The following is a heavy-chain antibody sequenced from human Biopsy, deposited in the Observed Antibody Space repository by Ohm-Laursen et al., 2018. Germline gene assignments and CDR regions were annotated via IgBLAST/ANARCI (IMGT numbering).Heavy chain of an antibody. V-gene: IGHV3-9*01. J-gene: IGHJ3*01. Sequence: SLRLSCSAPGFRFDDYAMHWVRQVPGKGLEWVSGISWNGGTIGYADSVKGRFTISRDDAKNSLHLQMDSLRPEDTALYYCAKACCSGSYYDGFDVWGQGTVVTVSS. CDR3: AKACCSGSYYDGFDV. CDR1: GFRFDDYA. CDR2: ISWNGGTI. D-gene: IGHD1-26*01.